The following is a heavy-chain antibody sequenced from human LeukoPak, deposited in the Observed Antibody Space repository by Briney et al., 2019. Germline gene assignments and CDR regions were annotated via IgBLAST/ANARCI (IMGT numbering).Heavy chain of an antibody. CDR2: INPNSGGT. Sequence: GASVTVSYKASGYTFTGYYMHWVRQAPGQGREGMGWINPNSGGTNYAQKFQGWVTMTRDTSISTAYMELSRLRSDDTAVYYCARGGALLWFGELPPEYFDYWGQGTLVTVSS. CDR3: ARGGALLWFGELPPEYFDY. J-gene: IGHJ4*02. D-gene: IGHD3-10*01. CDR1: GYTFTGYY. V-gene: IGHV1-2*04.